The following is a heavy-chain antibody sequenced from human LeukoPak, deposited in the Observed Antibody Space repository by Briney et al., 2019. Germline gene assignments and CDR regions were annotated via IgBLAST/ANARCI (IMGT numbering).Heavy chain of an antibody. J-gene: IGHJ6*04. CDR1: GGSISGYY. V-gene: IGHV4-59*01. Sequence: PSETLSLTCTVSGGSISGYYWSWIRQPPGKGLEWIGYIYYSGSTNYNPSLKSRVTISVDTSKNQFSLKLSSVTAADTAVYYCARVFDKEGGYYYGMDVWGKGATVTVSS. CDR2: IYYSGST. CDR3: ARVFDKEGGYYYGMDV. D-gene: IGHD3-9*01.